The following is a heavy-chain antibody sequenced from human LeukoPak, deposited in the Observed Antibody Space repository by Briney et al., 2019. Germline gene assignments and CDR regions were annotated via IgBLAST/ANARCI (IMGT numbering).Heavy chain of an antibody. D-gene: IGHD3-22*01. Sequence: GGSLRLSCVASGITISGNYMSWVRQAPGKGLQWVAIIHIDGETHYADSVKGRFTISRGSSKNTVYLQMNSLRSEDTAVYYCARVGLNSSGPVAFDIWGQGAMVAVAS. CDR1: GITISGNY. CDR2: IHIDGET. V-gene: IGHV3-66*01. CDR3: ARVGLNSSGPVAFDI. J-gene: IGHJ3*02.